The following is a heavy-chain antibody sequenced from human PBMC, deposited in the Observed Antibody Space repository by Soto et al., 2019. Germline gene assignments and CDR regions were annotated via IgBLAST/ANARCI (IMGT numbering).Heavy chain of an antibody. V-gene: IGHV3-7*04. D-gene: IGHD6-13*01. CDR3: ARGGYSSSWYYYYGMDV. J-gene: IGHJ6*02. Sequence: EVQLVESGGGLVQPGGSLRLSCAASGFTFSSYWMSWVRQAPGKGLEWVANIKQDGSEKYYVDSVKGRFTISRDKAKNSLYLQMNSLSAEDTAVYYCARGGYSSSWYYYYGMDVWGQGTTVTVSS. CDR2: IKQDGSEK. CDR1: GFTFSSYW.